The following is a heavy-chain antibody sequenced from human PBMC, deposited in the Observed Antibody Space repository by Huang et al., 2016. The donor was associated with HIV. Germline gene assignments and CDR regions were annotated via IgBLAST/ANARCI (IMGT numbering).Heavy chain of an antibody. Sequence: QVQLVQSGSELKKPGASVKVSCKASGYTFTNYALNWVRQAPGQGLEWLGWINTNTGNPTSAHGFTGRFVFSLDTSVSTASLQIRSLRAEDTAVYYCARVGDSSGYLDAFDIWGQGTLVTVSS. D-gene: IGHD6-19*01. V-gene: IGHV7-4-1*01. CDR3: ARVGDSSGYLDAFDI. CDR2: INTNTGNP. CDR1: GYTFTNYA. J-gene: IGHJ3*02.